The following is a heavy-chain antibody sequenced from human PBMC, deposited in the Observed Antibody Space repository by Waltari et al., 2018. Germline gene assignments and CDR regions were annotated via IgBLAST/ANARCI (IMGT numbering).Heavy chain of an antibody. J-gene: IGHJ5*02. CDR3: TRGVAEGFDP. CDR2: INTDRSIT. CDR1: GITFRSHC. D-gene: IGHD2-15*01. Sequence: EVQLVESGGDLVQPGGSMRLSCAASGITFRSHCMTWVRQAPGRGLVWVSRINTDRSITIYADSVRGRFTISRDNAKNPLYLQMNSLRVDDSAVYYCTRGVAEGFDPWGQGTLVTVSS. V-gene: IGHV3-74*01.